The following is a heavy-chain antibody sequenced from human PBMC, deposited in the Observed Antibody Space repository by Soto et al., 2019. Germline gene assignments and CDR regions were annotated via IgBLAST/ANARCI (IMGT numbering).Heavy chain of an antibody. V-gene: IGHV4-34*01. D-gene: IGHD1-1*01. Sequence: SETLSLTCAVYGGSFSGYYWTWIRQPPGTGLEWIGEINHSGSTNYNPSLKSRVTISVDTSKNQFSLKLTSVTAADTAVYYCARGKITGLFDYWGQGTLVNVS. CDR2: INHSGST. CDR3: ARGKITGLFDY. CDR1: GGSFSGYY. J-gene: IGHJ4*02.